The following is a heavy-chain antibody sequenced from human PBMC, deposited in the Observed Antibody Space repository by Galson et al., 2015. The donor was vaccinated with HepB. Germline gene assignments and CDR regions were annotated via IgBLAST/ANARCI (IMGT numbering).Heavy chain of an antibody. CDR3: ARNVTMIRGRVRFDSFDV. Sequence: ETLSLTCNVLNHFINSHYYWAWIRQSPGKGLEWIGSIYYSGSTHYSPSLRSRITMAVDTSKNQFSLELNSVTAADSAIYFCARNVTMIRGRVRFDSFDVWCPGTIVTVST. J-gene: IGHJ3*01. CDR2: IYYSGST. CDR1: NHFINSHYY. D-gene: IGHD3-10*01. V-gene: IGHV4-38-2*02.